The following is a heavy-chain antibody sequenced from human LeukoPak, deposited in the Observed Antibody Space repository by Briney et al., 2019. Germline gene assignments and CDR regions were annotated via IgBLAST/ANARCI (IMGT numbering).Heavy chain of an antibody. CDR1: GDSISSSNW. CDR3: ARDRPYYGSGSYYYGSQKYFDY. V-gene: IGHV4-4*02. D-gene: IGHD3-10*01. CDR2: IYHSGST. J-gene: IGHJ4*02. Sequence: SETLSLTCAVSGDSISSSNWWSWVRQPPGKGLEWIGEIYHSGSTNYNPSLKSRVTISVDKSKNQFSLRLSSVTAADTAVYYCARDRPYYGSGSYYYGSQKYFDYWGQGTLVTVSS.